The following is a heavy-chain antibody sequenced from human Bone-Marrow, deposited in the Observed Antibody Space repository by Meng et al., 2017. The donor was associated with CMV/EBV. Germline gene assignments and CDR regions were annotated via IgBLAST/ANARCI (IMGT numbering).Heavy chain of an antibody. J-gene: IGHJ4*02. V-gene: IGHV3-13*01. CDR2: IGTVGDT. CDR3: ARARSPTHFDY. CDR1: GFTFSTYD. Sequence: GESLKISCTASGFTFSTYDFRWVRQPTGKGLEWVSSIGTVGDTYSIGSVKGRFIISREDAKNSVYLQMNGLRDGDTGLYYCARARSPTHFDYWGQGALVTVSS.